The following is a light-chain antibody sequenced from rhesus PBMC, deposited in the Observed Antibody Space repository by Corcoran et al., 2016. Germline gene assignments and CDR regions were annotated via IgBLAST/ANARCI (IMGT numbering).Light chain of an antibody. J-gene: IGKJ4*01. V-gene: IGKV1-25*01. CDR3: QHYYSTPLT. CDR2: EAF. CDR1: QGITND. Sequence: DIQMTQSPSSLSASVGDRVTITCRASQGITNDVAWYQQKPGATPKLLIYEAFRLQSGIPSRFSGSGSGTDFTLTLSSLQPEDFATYYSQHYYSTPLTFGGGAKVEIK.